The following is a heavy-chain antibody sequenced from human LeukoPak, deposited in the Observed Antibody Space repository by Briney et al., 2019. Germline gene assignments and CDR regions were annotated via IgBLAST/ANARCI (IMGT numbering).Heavy chain of an antibody. CDR3: TRSFWLTSERRFGP. J-gene: IGHJ5*02. CDR1: GFTLSSYG. D-gene: IGHD3-3*01. V-gene: IGHV3-30*01. Sequence: GGSLRLSCAASGFTLSSYGIHWVRQAPGKGLECVAAISSDGGVKHYGDSVKGRFIISRDNSKNSVYLQMNSLGAEDTAVYYCTRSFWLTSERRFGPWGQGTLVTVSS. CDR2: ISSDGGVK.